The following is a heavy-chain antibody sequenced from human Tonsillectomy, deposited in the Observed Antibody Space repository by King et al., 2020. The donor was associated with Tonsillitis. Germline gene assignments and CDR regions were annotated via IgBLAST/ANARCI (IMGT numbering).Heavy chain of an antibody. D-gene: IGHD6-19*01. J-gene: IGHJ4*02. Sequence: QLQESGPGLVKPSETLSLTCAVSGYSISSGYYWGWIRQPPGKGLEWIGSIYHSGNTYYNPSLKSRVTISVDTSKNQFSLELSSVTAADTAVYYCAGVGGSGYSSGWRFDYWGQGTLVTVSS. CDR2: IYHSGNT. V-gene: IGHV4-38-2*01. CDR3: AGVGGSGYSSGWRFDY. CDR1: GYSISSGYY.